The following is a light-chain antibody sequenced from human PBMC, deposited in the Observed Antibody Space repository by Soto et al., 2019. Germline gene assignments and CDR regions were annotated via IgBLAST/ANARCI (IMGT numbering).Light chain of an antibody. CDR3: GSYTSASTLYV. J-gene: IGLJ1*01. V-gene: IGLV2-14*01. CDR2: EVS. Sequence: QSALTQPASVSGSPGQSITISCTGTSSDVGLYNFVSWYQHHPGKAPKLLIYEVSDRPSGTSSRFSGSKSGNTASLTISGLQAEDEGDYYCGSYTSASTLYVFGTGTKLTVL. CDR1: SSDVGLYNF.